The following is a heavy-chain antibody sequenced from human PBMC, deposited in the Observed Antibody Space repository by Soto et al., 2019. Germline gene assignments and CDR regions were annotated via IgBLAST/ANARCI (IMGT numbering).Heavy chain of an antibody. V-gene: IGHV1-69*06. CDR1: GGTFSSYA. D-gene: IGHD6-6*01. J-gene: IGHJ4*02. Sequence: QVQLVQSGAEVKKPGSSVKVSCKASGGTFSSYAISWVRQAPGQGLEWMGGIIPIFGTANYAQKFQGRVTITADKSTSTAYMELSSLRSGETAVYYWARDTRYSSSSGGGDWGQGTLVTVSS. CDR3: ARDTRYSSSSGGGD. CDR2: IIPIFGTA.